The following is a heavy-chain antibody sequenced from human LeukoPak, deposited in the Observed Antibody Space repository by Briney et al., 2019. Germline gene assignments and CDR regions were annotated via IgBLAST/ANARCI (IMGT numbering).Heavy chain of an antibody. Sequence: GRSLRLSCAASGFTFDDYAMHWVRRAPGKGLEWVSGISWNSGSIGYADSVKGRFTISRDNAKNSLYLQMNSLRAEDTALYYCAKGGIAVAGYYYGMDVWGQGTTVTVSS. CDR3: AKGGIAVAGYYYGMDV. V-gene: IGHV3-9*01. J-gene: IGHJ6*02. CDR2: ISWNSGSI. D-gene: IGHD6-19*01. CDR1: GFTFDDYA.